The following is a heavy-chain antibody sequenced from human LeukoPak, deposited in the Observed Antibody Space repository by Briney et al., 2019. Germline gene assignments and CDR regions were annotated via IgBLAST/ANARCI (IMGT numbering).Heavy chain of an antibody. CDR1: GFTFSSYS. V-gene: IGHV3-48*04. CDR2: ISSSSSTI. J-gene: IGHJ4*02. D-gene: IGHD6-13*01. Sequence: GGSLRLSCAASGFTFSSYSMNWVRQAPGKGLEWVSYISSSSSTIYYADSVKGRFTISRDNAKNSLYLQMNSLRAEDTAVYYCARDKVRSSWDYWGQGTLVTVSS. CDR3: ARDKVRSSWDY.